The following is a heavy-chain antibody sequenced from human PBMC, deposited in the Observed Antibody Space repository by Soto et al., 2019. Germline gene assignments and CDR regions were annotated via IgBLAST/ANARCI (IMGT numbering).Heavy chain of an antibody. J-gene: IGHJ4*02. CDR2: IHPANGNT. CDR3: TRSAISPYGGLIGPFDY. CDR1: GYTFTAYA. V-gene: IGHV1-3*05. D-gene: IGHD3-16*02. Sequence: QVQLAQSGAEERKPGASVKVSCEATGYTFTAYAMHWVRQAPGQRLEWMGWIHPANGNTKYSQKFQGRPTITSDTSANTVYLELNSLTSEDTAMYYCTRSAISPYGGLIGPFDYWGQGNLVTVSS.